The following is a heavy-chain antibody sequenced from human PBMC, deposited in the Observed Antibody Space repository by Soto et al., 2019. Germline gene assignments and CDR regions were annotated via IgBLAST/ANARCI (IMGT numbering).Heavy chain of an antibody. V-gene: IGHV4-30-2*01. CDR3: ARMSPTVFPAFAI. Sequence: QLQLQESGSGLVKPSQTLSLTCAVSGGSISSGGYSWSWIRQPPGKGLECIGYIYHSGRTYYNPSLKSRVTISVDRSKNQFSLKLSSVTAADTAVYYCARMSPTVFPAFAIWGQGKMVTVSS. CDR2: IYHSGRT. D-gene: IGHD4-17*01. J-gene: IGHJ3*02. CDR1: GGSISSGGYS.